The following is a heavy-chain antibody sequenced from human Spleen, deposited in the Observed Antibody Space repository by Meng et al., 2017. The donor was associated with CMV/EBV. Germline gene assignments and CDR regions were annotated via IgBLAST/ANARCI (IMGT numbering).Heavy chain of an antibody. D-gene: IGHD2/OR15-2a*01. Sequence: GGSLRLSCAASGFSFDDYAMHWVRQVPGKGLEWVSGLSWNGGSIAYADSVKGRFTISRDNAKKSLYLQMSSLRPEDTALYYCAKGRAYLNMVTQPFDMWGQGTMVTVSS. V-gene: IGHV3-9*01. CDR1: GFSFDDYA. J-gene: IGHJ3*02. CDR3: AKGRAYLNMVTQPFDM. CDR2: LSWNGGSI.